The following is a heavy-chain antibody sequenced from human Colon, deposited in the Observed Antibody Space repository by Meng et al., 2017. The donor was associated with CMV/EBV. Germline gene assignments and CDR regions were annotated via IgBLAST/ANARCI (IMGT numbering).Heavy chain of an antibody. J-gene: IGHJ4*02. CDR2: IYYSGST. CDR1: GGSISGYY. D-gene: IGHD2-2*01. CDR3: ARHRSDCSTTSCHQRGYYFDY. V-gene: IGHV4-59*01. Sequence: SETLSLTCSVSGGSISGYYWSWIRQPPGKGLEWIGYIYYSGSTNYSPSLKSRVTISVDTSKNQFSLKLSSVTAADTAVYFCARHRSDCSTTSCHQRGYYFDYWGQGTLVTVSS.